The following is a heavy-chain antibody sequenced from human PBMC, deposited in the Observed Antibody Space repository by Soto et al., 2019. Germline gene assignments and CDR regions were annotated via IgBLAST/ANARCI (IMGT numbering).Heavy chain of an antibody. CDR3: AISTMGPDGYNYGYVYYYGMDV. Sequence: GGSLRLSCAASAFTFSSYSINWVRQAPWKGLEWVSSISPTSTYIYYADSMKGRFTISRDNAKNSLYLQMNSLRAEDTAVYYCAISTMGPDGYNYGYVYYYGMDVWGQGTTVTVSS. D-gene: IGHD5-18*01. J-gene: IGHJ6*02. CDR2: ISPTSTYI. CDR1: AFTFSSYS. V-gene: IGHV3-21*01.